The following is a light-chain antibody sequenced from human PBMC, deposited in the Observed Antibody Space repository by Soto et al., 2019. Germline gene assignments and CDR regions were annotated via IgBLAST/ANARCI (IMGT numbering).Light chain of an antibody. V-gene: IGKV3-20*01. CDR1: QRVSSNS. J-gene: IGKJ1*01. Sequence: EIVLTQSPGTLSLSPGERATLSCRASQRVSSNSLAWYQQKPGQAPRLLIYGASSRITGIPDRFSGSGSGTDFTLIISRLDPEDFAVYYCQQHGDSPTFGQGTKVEIK. CDR3: QQHGDSPT. CDR2: GAS.